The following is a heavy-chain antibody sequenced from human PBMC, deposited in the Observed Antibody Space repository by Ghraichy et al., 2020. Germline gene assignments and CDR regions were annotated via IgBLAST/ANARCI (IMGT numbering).Heavy chain of an antibody. CDR2: IKQNGIEK. D-gene: IGHD3-10*01. Sequence: GGSLRLSCAASGFTFSGYWMSWVRQAPGKGLEWVAQIKQNGIEKYYVDSVKGRFIVSRDNAKNSLSLQMNSPRAEDTAVYYCARGGNLDYLGQGTLVTVSS. CDR3: ARGGNLDY. J-gene: IGHJ4*02. V-gene: IGHV3-7*04. CDR1: GFTFSGYW.